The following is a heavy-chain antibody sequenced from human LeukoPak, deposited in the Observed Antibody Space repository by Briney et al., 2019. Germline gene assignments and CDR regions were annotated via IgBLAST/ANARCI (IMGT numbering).Heavy chain of an antibody. V-gene: IGHV3-30*04. CDR2: ISYDGSNK. CDR1: GFTFSSYA. CDR3: ARGETPIAAAGIRY. Sequence: GRSLRLSCAASGFTFSSYAMHWVRQAPGKGLEWVAVISYDGSNKYYADSVKGRFTISRDNSKNTLYLQMNSLRAEDTAAYYCARGETPIAAAGIRYWGQGTLVTVSS. J-gene: IGHJ4*02. D-gene: IGHD6-13*01.